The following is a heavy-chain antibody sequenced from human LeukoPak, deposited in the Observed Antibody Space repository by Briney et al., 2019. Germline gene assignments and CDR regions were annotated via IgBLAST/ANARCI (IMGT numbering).Heavy chain of an antibody. CDR3: TRRAYCSGGTCYSDY. D-gene: IGHD2-15*01. J-gene: IGHJ4*02. CDR2: IYRDGST. CDR1: GGSISGSSYY. V-gene: IGHV4-39*01. Sequence: SGTLSLTCTVSGGSISGSSYYWGWIRQPPGKGLEWIGSIYRDGSTYYNPSLKSRVTISVDTSKNQFSLKLSSVTAADTAVYYCTRRAYCSGGTCYSDYWGQGTLVTVSS.